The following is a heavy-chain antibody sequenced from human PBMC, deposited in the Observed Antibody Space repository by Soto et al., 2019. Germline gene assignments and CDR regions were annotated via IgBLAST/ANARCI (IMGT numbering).Heavy chain of an antibody. Sequence: QITLKESGPTLVRPTQTLTLTCAFSGFSLSTSGVGVAWIRQPPGKALEWLAVIYWDDSKHYSPSLRSRLTITKDTSKNLVVLTMTNMDPMDTGTYYCAHKGPEDWPLDYWGQGTLVTVSS. CDR2: IYWDDSK. V-gene: IGHV2-5*02. CDR3: AHKGPEDWPLDY. D-gene: IGHD3-9*01. CDR1: GFSLSTSGVG. J-gene: IGHJ4*02.